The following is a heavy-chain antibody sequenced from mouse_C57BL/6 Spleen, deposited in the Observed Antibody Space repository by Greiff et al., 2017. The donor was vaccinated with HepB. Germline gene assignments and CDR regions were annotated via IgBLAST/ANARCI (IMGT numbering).Heavy chain of an antibody. CDR3: ARNEAYYSNYVYFDY. D-gene: IGHD2-5*01. Sequence: QVQLQQSGAELARPGASVKLSCKASGYTFTSYGISWVKQRTGQGLEWIGEIYPRSGNTYYNEKFKGKATLTADKSSSTAYMELRSLTSEDSAVYFCARNEAYYSNYVYFDYWGQGTTLTVSS. J-gene: IGHJ2*01. CDR1: GYTFTSYG. V-gene: IGHV1-81*01. CDR2: IYPRSGNT.